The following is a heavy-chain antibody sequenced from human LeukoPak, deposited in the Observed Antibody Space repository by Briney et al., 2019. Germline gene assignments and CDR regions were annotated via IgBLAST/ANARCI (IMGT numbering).Heavy chain of an antibody. J-gene: IGHJ3*02. CDR3: ARVTYPNWAFAI. V-gene: IGHV1-2*02. CDR2: INPNSGGT. Sequence: ASVKVSCKASGYTFTGDYMHWVRQAPGQGLGWMGWINPNSGGTNYAQKFQGRVTMTRDTSIRTPYMELRRLRSDDTAVYYCARVTYPNWAFAIWGQGTMVTVSS. D-gene: IGHD2-2*01. CDR1: GYTFTGDY.